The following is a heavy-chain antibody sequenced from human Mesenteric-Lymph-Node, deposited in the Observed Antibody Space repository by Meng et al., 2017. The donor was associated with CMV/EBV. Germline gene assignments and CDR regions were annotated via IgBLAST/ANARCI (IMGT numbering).Heavy chain of an antibody. Sequence: GESLKISCAASGFTFSSYSMNWVRQAPGKGPEWVSVIYSGGSSTYYADSVKGRFTISRDNSKNTLYLQMNSLRAEDTAVYYCAKDHLGWGSSSFDDWGQGTLVTVSS. D-gene: IGHD6-6*01. CDR3: AKDHLGWGSSSFDD. V-gene: IGHV3-23*03. J-gene: IGHJ4*02. CDR1: GFTFSSYS. CDR2: IYSGGSST.